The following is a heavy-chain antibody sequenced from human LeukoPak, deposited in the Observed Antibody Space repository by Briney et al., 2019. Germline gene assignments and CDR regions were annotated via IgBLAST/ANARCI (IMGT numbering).Heavy chain of an antibody. Sequence: GGSLRLSCAASGFTFSSYAMHWVRQAPGKGLEWVAVISYDGSNKYYADSVKGRFTISRDNSKNTLYLQMNSLRAEDTAVYYCASGGSLGRYDYWGQGTLVTVSS. V-gene: IGHV3-30-3*01. D-gene: IGHD2-15*01. J-gene: IGHJ4*02. CDR3: ASGGSLGRYDY. CDR1: GFTFSSYA. CDR2: ISYDGSNK.